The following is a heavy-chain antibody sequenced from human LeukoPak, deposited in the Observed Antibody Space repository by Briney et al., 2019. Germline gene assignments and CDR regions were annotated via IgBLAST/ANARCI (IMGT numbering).Heavy chain of an antibody. CDR3: ARAITAEIAAFDY. V-gene: IGHV3-23*01. CDR2: ISGSGGST. Sequence: GGSLRLSCAASGFTFSSYGMSWVRQAPGKGLEWVSAISGSGGSTYYADSVKGRFTISRDNSKNTLYLQMNSLRAEDTAVYYCARAITAEIAAFDYWGQGTLVTVSS. J-gene: IGHJ4*02. CDR1: GFTFSSYG. D-gene: IGHD6-13*01.